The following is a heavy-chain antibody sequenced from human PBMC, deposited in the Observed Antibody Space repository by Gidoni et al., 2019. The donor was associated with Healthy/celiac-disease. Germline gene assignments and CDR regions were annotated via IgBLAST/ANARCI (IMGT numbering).Heavy chain of an antibody. D-gene: IGHD3-22*01. CDR3: ARDVFNYYDSSGYIFDY. J-gene: IGHJ4*02. Sequence: QVQLQESGPGLVRPSATLSLTCTVSGGSVSSGSYYWSWIRQPPGKGLAWIGYIYYSGSTNYNPSLKSRVTISVDTSKNQFSLKLSSVTAADTAVYYCARDVFNYYDSSGYIFDYWGQGTLVTVSS. CDR2: IYYSGST. V-gene: IGHV4-61*01. CDR1: GGSVSSGSYY.